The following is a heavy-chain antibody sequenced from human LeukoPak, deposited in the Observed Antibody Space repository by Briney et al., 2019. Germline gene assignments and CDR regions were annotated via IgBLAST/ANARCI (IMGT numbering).Heavy chain of an antibody. V-gene: IGHV4-39*01. CDR2: IYYSGST. J-gene: IGHJ4*02. CDR1: GGSISSSSYY. Sequence: PSETLSLTCTVSGGSISSSSYYWGWIRQPPGKGLEWIGSIYYSGSTYYNPSLKSRVTISVDTSKNQFSLKLSSVTAADTAVYCCARRRPSHYFDYWGQGTLVTVSS. CDR3: ARRRPSHYFDY.